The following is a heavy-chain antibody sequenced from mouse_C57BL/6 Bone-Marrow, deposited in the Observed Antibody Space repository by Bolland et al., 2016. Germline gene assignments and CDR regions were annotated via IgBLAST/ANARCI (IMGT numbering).Heavy chain of an antibody. CDR3: TRGIYDGYYVWYFDV. Sequence: GDYIYYADTVKGRFTISRDNARNTLYLQMSSLKSEDTAMYYCTRGIYDGYYVWYFDVWGKG. V-gene: IGHV5-9-1*02. J-gene: IGHJ1*03. CDR2: GDYI. D-gene: IGHD2-3*01.